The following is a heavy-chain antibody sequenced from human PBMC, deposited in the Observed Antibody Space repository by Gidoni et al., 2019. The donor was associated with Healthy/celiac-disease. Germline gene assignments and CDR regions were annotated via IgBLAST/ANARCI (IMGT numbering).Heavy chain of an antibody. D-gene: IGHD3-22*01. Sequence: QLQLQESGPGLVKPSETLSLTCTVSGGSISSSSYYWGWIRQPPGKGLEWIGSIYYSGSTYYNPSLKSRVTISVDTSKNQFSLKLSSVTAADTAVYYCARHEKWLKPTDALDIWGQGTMVTVSS. CDR3: ARHEKWLKPTDALDI. CDR2: IYYSGST. J-gene: IGHJ3*02. V-gene: IGHV4-39*01. CDR1: GGSISSSSYY.